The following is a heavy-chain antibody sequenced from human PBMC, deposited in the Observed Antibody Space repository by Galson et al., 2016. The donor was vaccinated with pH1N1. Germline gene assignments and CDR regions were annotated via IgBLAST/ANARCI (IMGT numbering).Heavy chain of an antibody. CDR1: GFTLSHYW. V-gene: IGHV3-7*01. J-gene: IGHJ4*02. CDR2: IKENGSEK. D-gene: IGHD1-14*01. CDR3: ADHLFSASESPFEY. Sequence: SLRLSCAASGFTLSHYWMSWVRQAPGKGLEWVANIKENGSEKYYLDSVKGRFTISRDNAKHSVSLQLDSLRAEDTAVYYCADHLFSASESPFEYWGQGALVTVSS.